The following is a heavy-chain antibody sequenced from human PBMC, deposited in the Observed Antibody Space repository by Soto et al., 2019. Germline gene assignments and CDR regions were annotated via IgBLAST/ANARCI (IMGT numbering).Heavy chain of an antibody. CDR2: IYSGGST. D-gene: IGHD6-19*01. CDR1: GFTVSSNY. J-gene: IGHJ4*02. CDR3: ARDPHGVSSGWSL. V-gene: IGHV3-53*02. Sequence: EVQLVETGGGLIQPGGSLRLYCAASGFTVSSNYMSWVRQAPGKGLEWVSVIYSGGSTYYADSVKGRFTISRDNSKNMLYLQMNSLRAEDTAVYYCARDPHGVSSGWSLWGQGTLVTVSS.